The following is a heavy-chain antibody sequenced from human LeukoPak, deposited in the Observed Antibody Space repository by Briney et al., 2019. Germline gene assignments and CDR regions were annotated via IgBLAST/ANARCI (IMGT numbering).Heavy chain of an antibody. Sequence: SETLSLTCAVSGGSIGSSNWWSWVRQPPGKGLEWIGEVYYSGSTNYNPSLKSRVTISVDKSKNQFSLKLSSVTAADTAVYYCASRGSGSYLVEYWGQGTLVTVSS. J-gene: IGHJ4*02. V-gene: IGHV4-4*02. D-gene: IGHD3-10*01. CDR2: VYYSGST. CDR1: GGSIGSSNW. CDR3: ASRGSGSYLVEY.